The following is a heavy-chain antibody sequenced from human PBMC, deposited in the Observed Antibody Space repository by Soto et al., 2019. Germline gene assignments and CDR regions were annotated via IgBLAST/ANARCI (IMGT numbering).Heavy chain of an antibody. CDR2: ISYDGSNK. Sequence: QVQLVESGGGVVQPGRSLRLSCAASGFTFSSYGMHWVRQAPGKGLEWVAVISYDGSNKYYADSVKGRFTISRDNSKNTLYLQMNSLRAEDTAVYYCARNLPQFDPWGQGTLVTVSS. CDR1: GFTFSSYG. J-gene: IGHJ5*02. V-gene: IGHV3-30*03. CDR3: ARNLPQFDP.